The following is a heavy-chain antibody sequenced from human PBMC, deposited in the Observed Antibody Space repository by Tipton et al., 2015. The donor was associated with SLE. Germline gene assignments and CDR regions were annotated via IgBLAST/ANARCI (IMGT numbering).Heavy chain of an antibody. Sequence: TLSLTCTVSGGSIISGSYYWGWIRQPPGKGLEWIGSIYHSGSTYYNPSLKSRVTISVDTSKNQFSLKLISVTAADTAVYYCAGMSYPREGYFDYWGQGNLVNVSS. J-gene: IGHJ4*02. D-gene: IGHD1-26*01. CDR3: AGMSYPREGYFDY. CDR1: GGSIISGSYY. V-gene: IGHV4-39*07. CDR2: IYHSGST.